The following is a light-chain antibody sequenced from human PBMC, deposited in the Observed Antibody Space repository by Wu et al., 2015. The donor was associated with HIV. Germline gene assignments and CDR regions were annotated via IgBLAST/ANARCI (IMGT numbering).Light chain of an antibody. V-gene: IGKV1-9*01. Sequence: IQLTQSPSSLSAPMGDKVTITCRASQDISSYLAWYQQKPGEAPKLLIYTATTLQSGVSSRFSGSGSGTDFALTISNLQPEDFATYFCQHLNKFPITFGGGTKLEIK. J-gene: IGKJ4*01. CDR2: TAT. CDR1: QDISSY. CDR3: QHLNKFPIT.